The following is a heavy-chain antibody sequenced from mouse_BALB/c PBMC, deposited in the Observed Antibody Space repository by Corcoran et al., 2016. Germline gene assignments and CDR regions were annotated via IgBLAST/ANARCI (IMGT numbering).Heavy chain of an antibody. D-gene: IGHD1-1*01. J-gene: IGHJ2*01. Sequence: QIQLVQSGPELKKPGETVKISCKASGYTFTNYGMNWVKQAPGKGLKWMGWINTYTGEPTYADDFKGRFAFSLETSASTAYLQINNLKNEDTATYFCARVLLRSYFDYWGQGTTLTVSS. V-gene: IGHV9-3-1*01. CDR2: INTYTGEP. CDR3: ARVLLRSYFDY. CDR1: GYTFTNYG.